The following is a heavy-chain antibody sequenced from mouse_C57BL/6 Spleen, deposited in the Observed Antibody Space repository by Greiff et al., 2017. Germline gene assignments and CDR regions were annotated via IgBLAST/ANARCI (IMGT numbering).Heavy chain of an antibody. D-gene: IGHD3-2*02. J-gene: IGHJ3*01. CDR2: IYPSDSET. Sequence: QVQLQQPGAELVRPGSSVKLSCTASGYTFTSYWLDWVKQRPGQGLEWIGNIYPSDSETHYNQKFKDKATLTVDKSSSTAYMQLSSLTSEDSAVYYCARKSSGYAWFAYWGQGTLVTVSA. CDR1: GYTFTSYW. CDR3: ARKSSGYAWFAY. V-gene: IGHV1-61*01.